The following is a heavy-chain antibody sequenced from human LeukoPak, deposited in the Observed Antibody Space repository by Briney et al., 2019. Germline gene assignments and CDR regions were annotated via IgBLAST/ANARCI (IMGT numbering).Heavy chain of an antibody. CDR1: GGSISSYY. D-gene: IGHD3-22*01. CDR2: IYYSGST. Sequence: PSETLSLTCTVSGGSISSYYWSWIRQPPGKGLERIGYIYYSGSTNYNPSLKSRVTISVDTSKNQFSLKLSSVTAAATAVYYCASNYYDSSGNYWGQGTLVTVSS. CDR3: ASNYYDSSGNY. J-gene: IGHJ4*02. V-gene: IGHV4-59*01.